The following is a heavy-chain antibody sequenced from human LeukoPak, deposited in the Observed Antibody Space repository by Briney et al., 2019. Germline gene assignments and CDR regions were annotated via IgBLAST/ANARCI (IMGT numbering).Heavy chain of an antibody. D-gene: IGHD1-26*01. CDR1: GGTFSSYA. J-gene: IGHJ4*02. V-gene: IGHV1-69*13. Sequence: GASVKVSCKASGGTFSSYAISWVRQAPGQGLEWMGGIIPVFSTPKYAQKFQGRVTITADESTSTANMELSSLRSEDTAVYYCASPRGSYTPVLYYFHYWGQGTLVAVSS. CDR2: IIPVFSTP. CDR3: ASPRGSYTPVLYYFHY.